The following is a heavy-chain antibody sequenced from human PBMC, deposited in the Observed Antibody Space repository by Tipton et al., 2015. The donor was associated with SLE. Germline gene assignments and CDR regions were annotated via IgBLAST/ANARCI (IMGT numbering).Heavy chain of an antibody. V-gene: IGHV4-39*01. CDR2: IYYSGST. Sequence: GLVKPSETLSLTCTVSGGPISSSSYYWDWIRQPPEKGLEWIGSIYYSGSTNYNPSLKSRVTLSVDTSRNQFSLKMISVTAADTAVYYCARRERSPIWFDPWGRGTLVTVSS. J-gene: IGHJ5*02. CDR3: ARRERSPIWFDP. CDR1: GGPISSSSYY. D-gene: IGHD5-24*01.